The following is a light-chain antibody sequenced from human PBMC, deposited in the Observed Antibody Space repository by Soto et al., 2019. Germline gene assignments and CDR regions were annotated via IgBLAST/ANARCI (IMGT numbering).Light chain of an antibody. Sequence: EIVLTQSPGTLSLSPGEGATLSCRASQNVSSSYLAWYQQNPGQAPRLLIYGASTRATDIPDRFSGSGSGTDFALTIGRLEPEDFAVYYCQQYGSSPSTFGQGTRLEIK. CDR2: GAS. CDR1: QNVSSSY. CDR3: QQYGSSPST. V-gene: IGKV3-20*01. J-gene: IGKJ5*01.